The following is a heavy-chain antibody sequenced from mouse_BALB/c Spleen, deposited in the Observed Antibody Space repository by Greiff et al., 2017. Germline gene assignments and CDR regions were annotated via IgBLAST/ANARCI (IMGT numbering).Heavy chain of an antibody. CDR1: GYSFTDYI. Sequence: EVQLQQTGPELVKPGASVKISCKASGYSFTDYIMLWVKQSHGKSLEWIGNINPYYGSTSYNLKFKGKATLTVDKSSSTAYMQLNSLTSEDSAVYYCARGGDITTVAHYYAMDYWGQGTSVTVSS. J-gene: IGHJ4*01. CDR2: INPYYGST. V-gene: IGHV1-39*01. D-gene: IGHD1-1*01. CDR3: ARGGDITTVAHYYAMDY.